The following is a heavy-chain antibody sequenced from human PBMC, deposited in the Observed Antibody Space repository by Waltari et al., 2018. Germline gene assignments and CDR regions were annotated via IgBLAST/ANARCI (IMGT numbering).Heavy chain of an antibody. Sequence: VWLVESGGTLVRPGGALSLTCAASRFTFNTHWMSWVRQAPGKGLEWVANINEDGSEKNYVDSVKGRFTISRDNTENSLYLQMNSLRGEDTAVYYCARGVGSGQGVVHWGQGTLVTVSS. D-gene: IGHD1-26*01. CDR3: ARGVGSGQGVVH. CDR1: RFTFNTHW. V-gene: IGHV3-7*01. CDR2: INEDGSEK. J-gene: IGHJ4*02.